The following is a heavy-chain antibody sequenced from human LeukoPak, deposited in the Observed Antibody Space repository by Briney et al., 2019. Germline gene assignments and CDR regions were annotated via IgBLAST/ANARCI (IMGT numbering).Heavy chain of an antibody. Sequence: SETLSLTCAVYGGSFSGYYWSWIRQPPGKGLEWIGEINHSGSTNYNPSLKSRVTISVDTSKNQFSLKLSSVTAADTAVYYCARHTGGSEDYWGQGTLVTVSS. CDR2: INHSGST. CDR3: ARHTGGSEDY. D-gene: IGHD3-10*01. J-gene: IGHJ4*02. V-gene: IGHV4-34*01. CDR1: GGSFSGYY.